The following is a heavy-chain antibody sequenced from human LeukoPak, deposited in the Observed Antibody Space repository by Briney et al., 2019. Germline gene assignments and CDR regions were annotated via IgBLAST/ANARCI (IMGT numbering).Heavy chain of an antibody. V-gene: IGHV3-48*04. CDR3: ARIYYYYMDV. J-gene: IGHJ6*03. CDR2: ISSSGSTI. CDR1: GFTFSSYS. Sequence: GGSLRLSCAASGFTFSSYSMNWVRQAPGKGLEWVSYISSSGSTIYYADSVKGRFTISRDNAKNSLYLQMNSLRADDTAVYYCARIYYYYMDVWGKGTTVTISS.